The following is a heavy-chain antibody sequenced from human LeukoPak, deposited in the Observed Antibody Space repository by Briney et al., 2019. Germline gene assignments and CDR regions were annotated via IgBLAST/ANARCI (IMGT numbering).Heavy chain of an antibody. CDR1: VGSFSGYY. CDR3: ARAGSGLQTYYFDY. J-gene: IGHJ4*02. V-gene: IGHV4-34*01. CDR2: INHSGST. D-gene: IGHD3-3*01. Sequence: SSETLSLTCAVYVGSFSGYYWSWIRQPPGKGLEWIGEINHSGSTNYNPSLKSRVTISVDTSKNQFSLKLSSVTAADTAVYYCARAGSGLQTYYFDYWGQGTLVTVSS.